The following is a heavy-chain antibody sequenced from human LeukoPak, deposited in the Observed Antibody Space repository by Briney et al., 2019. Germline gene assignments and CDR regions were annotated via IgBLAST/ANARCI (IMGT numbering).Heavy chain of an antibody. CDR1: GGSFSGYY. D-gene: IGHD3-22*01. Sequence: PSETLSLTCAVYGGSFSGYYWSWIRQPPGKGLERIGEINHSGSTNYNPSLKGRVTISVDTSKNQFSLKLSSVTAADTAVYYCARQLYYYDSSGYYWFDYWGQGTLVTVSS. J-gene: IGHJ4*02. V-gene: IGHV4-34*01. CDR2: INHSGST. CDR3: ARQLYYYDSSGYYWFDY.